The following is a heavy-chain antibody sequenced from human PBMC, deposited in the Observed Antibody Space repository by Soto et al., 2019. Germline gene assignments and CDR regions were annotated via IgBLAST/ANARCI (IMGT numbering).Heavy chain of an antibody. CDR2: ISGSAGSI. V-gene: IGHV3-23*01. CDR3: ASNMVFGEYGMDV. CDR1: GFTFSSYA. J-gene: IGHJ6*04. D-gene: IGHD3-10*01. Sequence: EVQLLESGGGLVQPGGSLRLSCAASGFTFSSYAMSWVRQAPGKGLEWVSAISGSAGSIYYADSVKGRFTISRDNSMNTLYLQMNSLRAEDMAVYYCASNMVFGEYGMDVWGKGNTVTVSA.